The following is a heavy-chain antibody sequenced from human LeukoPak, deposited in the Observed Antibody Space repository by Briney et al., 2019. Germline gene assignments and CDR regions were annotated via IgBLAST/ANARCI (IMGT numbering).Heavy chain of an antibody. CDR1: GFTFSSSA. CDR2: IKQDGSEK. V-gene: IGHV3-7*01. CDR3: ARPQILDV. J-gene: IGHJ6*04. Sequence: QAGGSLRLSCAASGFTFSSSAMSWVRQAPGKGLEWVANIKQDGSEKYYVDSVKGRFTISRDNAKNSLYLQMNSLRAEDTAVYYCARPQILDVWGKGTTVTVSS.